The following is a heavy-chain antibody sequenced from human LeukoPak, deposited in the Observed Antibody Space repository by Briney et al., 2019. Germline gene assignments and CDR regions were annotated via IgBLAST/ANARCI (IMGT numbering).Heavy chain of an antibody. J-gene: IGHJ3*02. Sequence: SVKVSCKASGGSFRNYAITWVRQAPGQGLEWVGRITPIVGRASYAQQFQGRVTIIADKSTATVYMELSSLRSEDTAVYYCARESAQYTYGNSGLSFDIWGQGTMVAVSS. CDR1: GGSFRNYA. CDR2: ITPIVGRA. V-gene: IGHV1-69*04. D-gene: IGHD5-12*01. CDR3: ARESAQYTYGNSGLSFDI.